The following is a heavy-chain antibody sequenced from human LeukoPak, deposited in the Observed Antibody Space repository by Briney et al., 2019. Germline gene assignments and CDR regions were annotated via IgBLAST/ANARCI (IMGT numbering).Heavy chain of an antibody. D-gene: IGHD2/OR15-2a*01. CDR1: GFTFSNYA. V-gene: IGHV3-23*01. Sequence: GGSLRLSCAASGFTFSNYAMNWVRQAPGKGLEWVSVISGSGGSTNYADSVKGRFTISRDNSKNTLYLQLTSLRAEDTALYYCVTRAVSSPIWYYFDSWGQGALVTVSS. CDR2: ISGSGGST. CDR3: VTRAVSSPIWYYFDS. J-gene: IGHJ4*02.